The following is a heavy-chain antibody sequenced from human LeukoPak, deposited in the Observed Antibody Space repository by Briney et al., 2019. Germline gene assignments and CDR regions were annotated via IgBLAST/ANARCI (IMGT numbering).Heavy chain of an antibody. D-gene: IGHD3-10*01. J-gene: IGHJ5*02. V-gene: IGHV1-2*02. CDR3: ARDGSGSYYKNWFDP. CDR2: INPNSGGT. Sequence: GASVKVSFKASGYTFTVYYMHWVRHAPGQGLEWMGWINPNSGGTNYAQKFQGRVTMTRDTSISTAYMELSRLRSDDTAVYYCARDGSGSYYKNWFDPWGQGTLVTVSS. CDR1: GYTFTVYY.